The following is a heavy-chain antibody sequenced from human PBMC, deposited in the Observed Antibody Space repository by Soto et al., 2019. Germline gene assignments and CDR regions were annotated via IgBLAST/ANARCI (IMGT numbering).Heavy chain of an antibody. D-gene: IGHD6-19*01. J-gene: IGHJ4*02. CDR1: GYTFNGYA. CDR2: INAGNGNT. CDR3: ARAVAVAADFDY. Sequence: GASVKVSCKASGYTFNGYAMHWVRQAPGQRLEWMGWINAGNGNTKYSQKFQGRVTITRDTSASTAYIELSSLRSEDTAVYYCARAVAVAADFDYWGQGTLVPVSS. V-gene: IGHV1-3*01.